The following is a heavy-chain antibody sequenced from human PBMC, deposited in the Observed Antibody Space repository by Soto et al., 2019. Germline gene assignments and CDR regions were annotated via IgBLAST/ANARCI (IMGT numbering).Heavy chain of an antibody. V-gene: IGHV1-8*01. Sequence: ASVKVSCKASGYTFTSYDINWVRQATGQGLEWMGWMNPNSGNTGYAQKFQGRVTMTRNTSISTAYMELSGLRSEDTAVYYCARLTRRYDYIWGSYRSAYYMDVWGKGTTVTVSS. J-gene: IGHJ6*03. CDR1: GYTFTSYD. CDR2: MNPNSGNT. CDR3: ARLTRRYDYIWGSYRSAYYMDV. D-gene: IGHD3-16*02.